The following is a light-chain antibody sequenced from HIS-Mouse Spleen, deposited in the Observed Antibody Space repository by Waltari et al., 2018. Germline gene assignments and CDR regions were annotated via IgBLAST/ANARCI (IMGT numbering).Light chain of an antibody. V-gene: IGLV3-10*01. Sequence: SYELPQPPSVSVSSGQTARITCSGDALQKKYAYWYQQKSGQAPVLLIYDDSKRPSGIPERFSGSSSGTMATLTISGAQVEDEADYYCYSTDSSGNHRVFGGGTKLTVL. J-gene: IGLJ2*01. CDR2: DDS. CDR3: YSTDSSGNHRV. CDR1: ALQKKY.